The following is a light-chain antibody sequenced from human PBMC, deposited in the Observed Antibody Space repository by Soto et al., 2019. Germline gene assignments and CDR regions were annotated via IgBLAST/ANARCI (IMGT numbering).Light chain of an antibody. CDR1: QSISSW. J-gene: IGKJ1*01. CDR2: KAS. CDR3: QQYNSYPWM. V-gene: IGKV1-5*03. Sequence: DIQMTQSPSTLSASVGDRVTITCRASQSISSWLAWYQQKPGKAPKLLIYKASTLESGVPSNFSGSGSGTEFTLTINSLQPEDFATYYCQQYNSYPWMFGQGTKVDVK.